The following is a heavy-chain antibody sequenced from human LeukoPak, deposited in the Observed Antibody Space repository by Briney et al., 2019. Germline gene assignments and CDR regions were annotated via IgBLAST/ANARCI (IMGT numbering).Heavy chain of an antibody. V-gene: IGHV3-30*02. Sequence: GGSLRLSCAASGFTFSNYGMDWVRQGPRRRLERVAFIRYDGSNQYYTDSVKGRFTISRDNSQNTLFLQMNSLRAEDTAVYYCAKGYYDSSAFDMWGQGTMVTVSS. CDR1: GFTFSNYG. J-gene: IGHJ3*02. D-gene: IGHD3-22*01. CDR2: IRYDGSNQ. CDR3: AKGYYDSSAFDM.